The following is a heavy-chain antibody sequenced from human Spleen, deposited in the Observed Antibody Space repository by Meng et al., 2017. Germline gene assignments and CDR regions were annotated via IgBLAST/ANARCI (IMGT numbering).Heavy chain of an antibody. Sequence: ASVKVSCKASGYTFTGYYIHWVRQAPGQGLEWMGWISAYNGNTNYAQKLQGRVTMTTDTSTSTAYMELRSLRSDDTAVYYCARDSDWGSRDYYYYYGMDVWGQGTTVTVSS. CDR2: ISAYNGNT. D-gene: IGHD7-27*01. J-gene: IGHJ6*02. CDR3: ARDSDWGSRDYYYYYGMDV. CDR1: GYTFTGYY. V-gene: IGHV1-18*01.